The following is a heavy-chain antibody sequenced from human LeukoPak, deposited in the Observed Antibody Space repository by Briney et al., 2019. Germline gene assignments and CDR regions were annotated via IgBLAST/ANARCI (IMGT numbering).Heavy chain of an antibody. CDR3: ARFITGVVPAAIPAAFDYYYYGMDV. J-gene: IGHJ6*02. CDR1: GGSISSSSYY. Sequence: PSETLSLTCTVSGGSISSSSYYWGWLRQPPGTGLEWIGSIYYSGSTYYNPSLKSRVTISVDTSKNQFSLKLSSVTAADTAVYYCARFITGVVPAAIPAAFDYYYYGMDVWGQGTTVTVPS. CDR2: IYYSGST. D-gene: IGHD2-2*01. V-gene: IGHV4-39*01.